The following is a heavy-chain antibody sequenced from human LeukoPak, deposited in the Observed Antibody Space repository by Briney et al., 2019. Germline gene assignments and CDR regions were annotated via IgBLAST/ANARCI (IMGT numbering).Heavy chain of an antibody. CDR3: ARGLDGGNPGHYYYYYMDV. CDR2: INPNSGGT. V-gene: IGHV1-2*02. CDR1: GYTFTGYY. J-gene: IGHJ6*03. Sequence: ASVKVSCKASGYTFTGYYMHWVRQAPGQGLEWMGWINPNSGGTNYAQKFQGRVTMTRDTSISTAYMELSRLRSEDTAVYYCARGLDGGNPGHYYYYYMDVWGKGTTVTISS. D-gene: IGHD4-23*01.